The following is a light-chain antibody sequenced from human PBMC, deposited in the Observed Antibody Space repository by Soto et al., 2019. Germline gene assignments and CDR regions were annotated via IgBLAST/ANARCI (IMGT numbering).Light chain of an antibody. V-gene: IGLV2-23*02. CDR3: CSFTSSNTHV. CDR2: EVN. Sequence: HSVLTESASVSESPGQSIIISFTGTTSDFGNYNLVSWYQQHPGKVPKLILFEVNKRPSGVSGRFSGSKSGNTASLTISGLQAEDEADYYCCSFTSSNTHVFGTGTKVTVL. CDR1: TSDFGNYNL. J-gene: IGLJ1*01.